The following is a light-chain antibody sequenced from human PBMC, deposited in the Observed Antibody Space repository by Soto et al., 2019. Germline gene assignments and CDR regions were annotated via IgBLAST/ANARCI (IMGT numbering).Light chain of an antibody. V-gene: IGLV2-14*01. J-gene: IGLJ1*01. CDR1: SSDVGLYDY. CDR2: AVS. CDR3: SSYTSDSSYV. Sequence: QSALTQPASVSGSPGQSITISCTGTSSDVGLYDYVSWYQQHPGKAPQLMIYAVSNRPSAVSNRFSASKSGTTASLFISGLQAEDEAEYYCSSYTSDSSYVFGSGTKVTAL.